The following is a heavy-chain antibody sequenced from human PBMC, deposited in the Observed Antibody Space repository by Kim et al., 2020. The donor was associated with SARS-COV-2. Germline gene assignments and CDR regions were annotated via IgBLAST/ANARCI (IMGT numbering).Heavy chain of an antibody. CDR2: IIPMFGSA. CDR3: ARWEEAFFYGLDV. Sequence: SVKVSCKASGGTFSNFGIIWVRQAPGQGLEWMGGIIPMFGSANYAQKFLGRVTITADESTSTAYLEVNNLRSDDTSVYYCARWEEAFFYGLDVCAQGTT. D-gene: IGHD1-26*01. J-gene: IGHJ6*02. V-gene: IGHV1-69*13. CDR1: GGTFSNFG.